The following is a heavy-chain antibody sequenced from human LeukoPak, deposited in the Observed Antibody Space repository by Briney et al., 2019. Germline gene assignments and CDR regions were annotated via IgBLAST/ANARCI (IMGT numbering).Heavy chain of an antibody. V-gene: IGHV1-69*04. CDR1: GGTFSSYA. J-gene: IGHJ3*02. Sequence: SVKVSCKASGGTFSSYAIRWVRQAPGQGLEWMGRIIPILGIANYAQKFQGRVTITADKSTSTAYMELSSLRSEDTAVYYCASPSTMIDHDAFDIWGQGTMVTVSS. D-gene: IGHD3-22*01. CDR3: ASPSTMIDHDAFDI. CDR2: IIPILGIA.